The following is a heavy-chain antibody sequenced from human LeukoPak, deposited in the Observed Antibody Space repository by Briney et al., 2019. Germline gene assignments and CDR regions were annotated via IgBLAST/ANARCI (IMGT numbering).Heavy chain of an antibody. CDR3: AREGPTIAARLDY. J-gene: IGHJ4*02. V-gene: IGHV1-69*06. Sequence: SVKVSCKASGGTFSSYAISWVRQAPGQGLEWMGRIIPIFGTANYAQEFQGRVTITADKSTSTAYMELSSLRSEDTAVYYCAREGPTIAARLDYWGQGTLVTVSS. D-gene: IGHD6-6*01. CDR2: IIPIFGTA. CDR1: GGTFSSYA.